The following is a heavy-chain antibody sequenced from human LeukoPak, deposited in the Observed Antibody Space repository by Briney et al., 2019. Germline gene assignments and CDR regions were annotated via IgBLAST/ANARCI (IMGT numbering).Heavy chain of an antibody. CDR2: ILPSFGTA. D-gene: IGHD3-10*01. CDR3: ARVFRGLLGGSYYYFDS. Sequence: SVKVSCKVSGGPFSRYAISWVRQAPGQGLEWMGGILPSFGTANYAQEFQVRVTITADESTGTAYMELSSLRSEDTAVYYCARVFRGLLGGSYYYFDSWGQGTLVAVSS. CDR1: GGPFSRYA. J-gene: IGHJ4*02. V-gene: IGHV1-69*13.